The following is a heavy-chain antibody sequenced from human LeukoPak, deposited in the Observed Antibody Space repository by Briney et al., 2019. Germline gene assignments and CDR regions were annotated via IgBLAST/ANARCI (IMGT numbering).Heavy chain of an antibody. J-gene: IGHJ4*02. CDR2: IYYSGST. V-gene: IGHV4-59*08. D-gene: IGHD3-9*01. Sequence: PSETLSLTCTVSGGSISSYYWSWIRQPPGKGLEWIGYIYYSGSTNYNPSLKSRVTISVDTSKNQFSLKLSSVTAADTAVYYCARHPSWGYFDWDRPYYFDYWGQGTLVTVSS. CDR3: ARHPSWGYFDWDRPYYFDY. CDR1: GGSISSYY.